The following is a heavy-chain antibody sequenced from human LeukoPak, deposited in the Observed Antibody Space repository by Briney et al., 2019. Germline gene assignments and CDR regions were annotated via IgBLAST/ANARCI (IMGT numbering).Heavy chain of an antibody. Sequence: GASVKVSCKASGYTFTGYYMHWVRQAPGQGLEWMGWINPDSGGTNYAQKFQGRVTMTRDTSISTAYMELSRLRSDDTAVYYCARGPFGYCSGGSCWSWFDPWGQGTLVTVSS. CDR3: ARGPFGYCSGGSCWSWFDP. CDR2: INPDSGGT. J-gene: IGHJ5*02. D-gene: IGHD2-15*01. V-gene: IGHV1-2*02. CDR1: GYTFTGYY.